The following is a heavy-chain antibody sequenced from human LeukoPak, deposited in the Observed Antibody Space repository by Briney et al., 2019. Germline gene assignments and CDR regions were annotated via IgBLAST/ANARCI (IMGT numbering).Heavy chain of an antibody. CDR2: INPNSGGT. J-gene: IGHJ4*02. CDR3: ARDILRSTGGDY. CDR1: GYTFTGYY. D-gene: IGHD4-17*01. Sequence: ASVTVSCTASGYTFTGYYMHWVRQAPGQGLEWMGRINPNSGGTNYAQKFQGRVTMTRDTSISTAYMELSRLRSDDTAVYYCARDILRSTGGDYWGQGTLVTVSS. V-gene: IGHV1-2*06.